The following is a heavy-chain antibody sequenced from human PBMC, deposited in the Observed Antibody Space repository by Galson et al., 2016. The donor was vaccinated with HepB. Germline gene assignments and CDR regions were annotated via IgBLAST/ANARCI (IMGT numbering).Heavy chain of an antibody. J-gene: IGHJ4*02. V-gene: IGHV1-69*13. CDR2: IIPILRTA. CDR1: GGTFSSYG. D-gene: IGHD3-10*01. Sequence: SVKVSCKASGGTFSSYGINWVRQAPGQGLEWMGRIIPILRTANYAQNFQGRVTITADESTSTAYMELSSLTSEDTAVYYCARDKGSYYYGSGSYWPYWGQGTLVTVSS. CDR3: ARDKGSYYYGSGSYWPY.